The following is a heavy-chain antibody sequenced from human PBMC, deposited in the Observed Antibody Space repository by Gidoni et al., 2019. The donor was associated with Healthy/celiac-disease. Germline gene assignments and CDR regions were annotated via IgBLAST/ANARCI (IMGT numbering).Heavy chain of an antibody. CDR3: AKGLLYHLYYYYGMDV. J-gene: IGHJ6*02. D-gene: IGHD2-2*02. Sequence: EVQLLESGGGLVQPGGSLRLSCAASGFTFSSYAMSWVRQAPGKGLEWVSAISGSGGSTYYADSVKGRFTISRDNSKNTLYLQMNSLRAEDTAVYYCAKGLLYHLYYYYGMDVWGQGTTVTVSS. V-gene: IGHV3-23*01. CDR2: ISGSGGST. CDR1: GFTFSSYA.